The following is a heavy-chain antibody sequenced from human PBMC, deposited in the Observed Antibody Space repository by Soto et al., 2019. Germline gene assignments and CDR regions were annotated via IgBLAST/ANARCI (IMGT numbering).Heavy chain of an antibody. CDR2: ISYSGST. CDR3: ATMGTSATGLYSFDY. V-gene: IGHV4-30-4*01. D-gene: IGHD1-7*01. CDR1: GGSISSGNYY. J-gene: IGHJ4*02. Sequence: QVQLQESGPGLVKPSQTLSLTCTVSGGSISSGNYYWSWIRQPPGKGLEWIGFISYSGSTYYNAYLKSRVTITVDTSTNKFSLNLNSVTAADTAVYYCATMGTSATGLYSFDYWGQGTLVTVSS.